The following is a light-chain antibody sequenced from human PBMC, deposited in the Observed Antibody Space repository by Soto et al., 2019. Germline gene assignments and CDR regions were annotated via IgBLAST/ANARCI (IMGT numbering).Light chain of an antibody. CDR3: SSYTSSSTYV. J-gene: IGLJ1*01. Sequence: QSALTQPPSVSGSPGQSITISCTGTSSDVGGYNYVSWYQQHPGKAPKLMIYEVSNRPSGVSNRFSGSKSGNTASLTISGRQAEDEADYYCSSYTSSSTYVFGTGTKVTVL. V-gene: IGLV2-14*01. CDR2: EVS. CDR1: SSDVGGYNY.